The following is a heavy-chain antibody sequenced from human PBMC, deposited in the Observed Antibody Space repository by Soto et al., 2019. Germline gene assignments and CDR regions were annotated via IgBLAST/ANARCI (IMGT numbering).Heavy chain of an antibody. CDR3: ARGSRTIFGVVIPNYYYYGMDV. V-gene: IGHV1-69*01. Sequence: QVQLVQSGAEVKKPGSSVKVSCKASGGTFSSYAISWVRQAPGQGLEWMGGIIPIFGTANYAQKCQGRVTITADESTSTAYMELSSLRSEDTAVYYCARGSRTIFGVVIPNYYYYGMDVWGQGTTVTVSS. CDR1: GGTFSSYA. J-gene: IGHJ6*02. CDR2: IIPIFGTA. D-gene: IGHD3-3*01.